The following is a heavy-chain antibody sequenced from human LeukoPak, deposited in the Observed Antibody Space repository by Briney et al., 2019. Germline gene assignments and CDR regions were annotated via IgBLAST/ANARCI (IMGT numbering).Heavy chain of an antibody. J-gene: IGHJ4*02. CDR1: GFTSSNYA. V-gene: IGHV3-23*01. D-gene: IGHD3-22*01. CDR3: ARGTYYYDDSGKYYFDY. CDR2: IGGSGTVT. Sequence: GGSLRLSCAASGFTSSNYAMGWVRQSPGKGLEWVSGIGGSGTVTYYADSVKGRFTISRDNPRNTLYLQMSSLRAEDTAIYYCARGTYYYDDSGKYYFDYWGQGTLVTVSS.